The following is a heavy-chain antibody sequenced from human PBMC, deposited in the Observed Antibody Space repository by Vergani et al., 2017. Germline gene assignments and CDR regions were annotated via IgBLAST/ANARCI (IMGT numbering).Heavy chain of an antibody. D-gene: IGHD2-15*01. J-gene: IGHJ5*02. Sequence: QVQLVQSGAEVKKPGASVKVSCKASGYSFTSYGISWVRQAPGQGLEWMGWMNPNSGNTGYAQKFQGRVTMTRNTSISTAYMELSSLRSEDTAVYYCARSCSGGSRRGRWFDPWGQGTLVTVSS. CDR1: GYSFTSYG. CDR3: ARSCSGGSRRGRWFDP. V-gene: IGHV1-8*02. CDR2: MNPNSGNT.